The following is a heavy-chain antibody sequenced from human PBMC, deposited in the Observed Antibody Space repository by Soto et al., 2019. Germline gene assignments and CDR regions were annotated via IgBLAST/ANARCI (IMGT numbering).Heavy chain of an antibody. CDR1: GGSISSGDYY. J-gene: IGHJ6*02. V-gene: IGHV4-30-4*01. CDR2: IYYGGST. D-gene: IGHD3-10*02. CDR3: ARASPDVTDV. Sequence: SETLSLTCTVSGGSISSGDYYWSWIRQPPGKGLEWIGYIYYGGSTYYNPSLKSRVTISVDTSKNQFSLKLSSVTAADTAVYYCARASPDVTDVWGQGTTVTVSS.